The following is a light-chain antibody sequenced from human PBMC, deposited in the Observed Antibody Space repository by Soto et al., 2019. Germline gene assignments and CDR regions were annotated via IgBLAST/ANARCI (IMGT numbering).Light chain of an antibody. CDR1: SSDVGSYNY. J-gene: IGLJ3*02. CDR2: DVS. Sequence: QPASVSGSPGQSITISCTGTSSDVGSYNYISWYQQHPGKAPKLMIYDVSHRPSGVSNRFSGSKSGNTASLTISGIQAEDEADYYCSSYTSISTWVFGGGTKLTVL. V-gene: IGLV2-14*01. CDR3: SSYTSISTWV.